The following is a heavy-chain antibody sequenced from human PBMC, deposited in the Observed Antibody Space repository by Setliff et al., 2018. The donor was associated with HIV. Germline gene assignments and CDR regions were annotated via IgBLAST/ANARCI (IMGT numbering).Heavy chain of an antibody. V-gene: IGHV4-38-2*01. CDR2: IYHSGSS. CDR3: ARLAGQRTIAAADYFFDF. Sequence: SGYSISSGYYWGWIRQPPGKGLEWIGAIYHSGSSYYSPSLKSRVTLFLDTSKNQFSLTLNSLTAADTAVYYCARLAGQRTIAAADYFFDFWGQGALVTVSS. D-gene: IGHD6-13*01. CDR1: GYSISSGYY. J-gene: IGHJ4*02.